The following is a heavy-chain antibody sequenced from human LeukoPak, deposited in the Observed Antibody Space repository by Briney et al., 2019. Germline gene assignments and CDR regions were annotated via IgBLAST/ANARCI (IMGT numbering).Heavy chain of an antibody. CDR1: GFTFSSYA. CDR3: ANMKAYYYDSSGDDY. V-gene: IGHV3-23*01. CDR2: ISGSGGST. Sequence: PGGSLRLSCAASGFTFSSYAMSWVRQAPGKGLEWVSAISGSGGSTYYADSVKGRFTISRDNSKNMLYLQMNSMRAEDTAVYYCANMKAYYYDSSGDDYWGQGTLVTVSS. J-gene: IGHJ4*02. D-gene: IGHD3-22*01.